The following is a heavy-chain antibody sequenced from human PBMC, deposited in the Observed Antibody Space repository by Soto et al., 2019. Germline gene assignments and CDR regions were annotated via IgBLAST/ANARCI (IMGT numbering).Heavy chain of an antibody. Sequence: SEALSITCTVSGGSISSYYWSWIRQPPGKGLEWIGYIYYSGSTNYNPSLKSRVTISVDTSKNQFSLKLSSVTAADTAVYYCARDFVTIFGVASGGMDVWGQGTTVTVSS. V-gene: IGHV4-59*01. J-gene: IGHJ6*02. D-gene: IGHD3-3*01. CDR2: IYYSGST. CDR1: GGSISSYY. CDR3: ARDFVTIFGVASGGMDV.